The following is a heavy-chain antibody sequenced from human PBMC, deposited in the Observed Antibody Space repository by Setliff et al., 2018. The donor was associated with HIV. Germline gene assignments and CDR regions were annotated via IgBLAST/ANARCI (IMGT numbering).Heavy chain of an antibody. CDR1: GYTFSGYY. CDR3: ARDSGSYYGVPY. Sequence: GASVKVSCKASGYTFSGYYVHWVRQAPGQGLEWMGWINGNSGGTNYAQKFQGRVTMTRDTSISTAYMELSRLRSDDTAVYYCARDSGSYYGVPYWGQGTLVTVSS. CDR2: INGNSGGT. J-gene: IGHJ4*02. V-gene: IGHV1-2*02. D-gene: IGHD1-26*01.